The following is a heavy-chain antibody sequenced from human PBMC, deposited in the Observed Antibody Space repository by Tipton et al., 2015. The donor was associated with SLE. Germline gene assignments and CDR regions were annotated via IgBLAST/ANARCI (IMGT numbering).Heavy chain of an antibody. CDR3: ARVDTAMVFPFEGYYLDY. D-gene: IGHD5-18*01. CDR2: IYYTGST. Sequence: TLSLTCTVSGGSISGYYWSWNRQPPGKGLEWIGNIYYTGSTSYNPSLESRATILVDTSKNQFSLKLSSVTATDTAVYYCARVDTAMVFPFEGYYLDYWGQGILVTVSS. J-gene: IGHJ4*02. V-gene: IGHV4-59*08. CDR1: GGSISGYY.